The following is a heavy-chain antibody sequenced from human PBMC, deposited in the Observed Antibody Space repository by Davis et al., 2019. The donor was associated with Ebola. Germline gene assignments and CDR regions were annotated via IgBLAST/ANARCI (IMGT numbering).Heavy chain of an antibody. J-gene: IGHJ4*02. CDR2: ISSSGSTI. D-gene: IGHD6-6*01. CDR1: GFTFSSYS. CDR3: AREEYSSSSGLDY. V-gene: IGHV3-48*04. Sequence: GESLKISCAASGFTFSSYSMNWVRQAPGKGLEWVSYISSSGSTIYYADSVKGRFTISRDNAKNSLYLQMNSLRAEDTAVYYCAREEYSSSSGLDYWGQGTLVTVSS.